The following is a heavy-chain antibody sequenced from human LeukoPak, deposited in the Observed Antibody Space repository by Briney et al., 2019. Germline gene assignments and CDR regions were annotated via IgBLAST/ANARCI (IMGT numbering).Heavy chain of an antibody. CDR1: GFTFSSYW. CDR2: IHSDGSST. V-gene: IGHV3-74*01. J-gene: IGHJ4*02. D-gene: IGHD2/OR15-2a*01. CDR3: VSFYETY. Sequence: GGSLRLSCAASGFTFSSYWMHWLRQAPEKGLVWVSRIHSDGSSTNYADSVKGRFTISKDNAKNTVYLQMNSLRAEDTAVYYCVSFYETYWGRGTLVTVSS.